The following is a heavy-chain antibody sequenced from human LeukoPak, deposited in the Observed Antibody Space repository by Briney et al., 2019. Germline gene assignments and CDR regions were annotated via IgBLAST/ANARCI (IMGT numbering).Heavy chain of an antibody. CDR1: GFTFSSYA. D-gene: IGHD5-18*01. J-gene: IGHJ3*01. Sequence: PGGSLRLSCAASGFTFSSYAMSWVRQAPGKGLEWVSSISGSGGNTYYTDSVKGRFTISRDNSKNTLYLQMNSLRAEDTAVYYCAKNRGYSYGYAFDVWGRGTMDSVSS. CDR3: AKNRGYSYGYAFDV. V-gene: IGHV3-23*01. CDR2: ISGSGGNT.